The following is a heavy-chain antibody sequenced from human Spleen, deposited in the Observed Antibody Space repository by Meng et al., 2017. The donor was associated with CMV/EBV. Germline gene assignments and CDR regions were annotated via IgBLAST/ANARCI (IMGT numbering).Heavy chain of an antibody. CDR3: ARHYVDADPYSDY. CDR1: GGSISSTSSY. V-gene: IGHV4-39*01. D-gene: IGHD5-18*01. J-gene: IGHJ4*02. CDR2: IYYSGST. Sequence: SETLSLTCTVSGGSISSTSSYWGWIRQPPGKGLEWIGSIYYSGSTYYTPSLKSRVTMSVDTPKNQFSLKLSSVTAADTAVFYCARHYVDADPYSDYWGQGTLVTVSS.